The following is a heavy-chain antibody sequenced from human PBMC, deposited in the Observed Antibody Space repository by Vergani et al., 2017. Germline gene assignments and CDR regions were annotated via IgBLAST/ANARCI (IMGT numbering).Heavy chain of an antibody. J-gene: IGHJ4*02. Sequence: EVQLLEYGGGLVQPGGSLRLSCAASGFTFSSYAMSWVRQAPGKGLECVSAISGSGGSTYYADSVKGRFTISRDNSKNTLYLQMNSLRAEDTAVYYCARDERTDLNYDFWSGYYTAFDYWGQGTLVTVSS. V-gene: IGHV3-23*01. CDR2: ISGSGGST. D-gene: IGHD3-3*01. CDR3: ARDERTDLNYDFWSGYYTAFDY. CDR1: GFTFSSYA.